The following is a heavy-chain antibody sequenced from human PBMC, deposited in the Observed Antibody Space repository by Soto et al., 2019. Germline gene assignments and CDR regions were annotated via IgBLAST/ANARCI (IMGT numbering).Heavy chain of an antibody. Sequence: SETLSLTCTVSGGSISSGDYYWSWIRQPPGKGLEWIGFIYYRGSTNYNPSLKSRVTISVDSSKNQISLKLTSVTAADTAVYYCARERPIAVPVFDHWGQGTLVTVSS. J-gene: IGHJ4*02. V-gene: IGHV4-61*08. CDR2: IYYRGST. D-gene: IGHD6-19*01. CDR3: ARERPIAVPVFDH. CDR1: GGSISSGDYY.